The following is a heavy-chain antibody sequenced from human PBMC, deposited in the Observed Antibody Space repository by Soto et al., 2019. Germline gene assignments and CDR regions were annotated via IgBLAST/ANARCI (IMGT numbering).Heavy chain of an antibody. V-gene: IGHV3-72*01. D-gene: IGHD3-16*01. CDR2: TKNKANSYTT. Sequence: GGSLRLSFAASIFTFSDRYMDWIRQAPVKGLEWVGRTKNKANSYTTEYAASVKGRFTISRDYSRDSVYLQMNSLKTDDTAVYYCTIEGAYPGPDFDYWGQGTLVTVSS. CDR1: IFTFSDRY. J-gene: IGHJ4*02. CDR3: TIEGAYPGPDFDY.